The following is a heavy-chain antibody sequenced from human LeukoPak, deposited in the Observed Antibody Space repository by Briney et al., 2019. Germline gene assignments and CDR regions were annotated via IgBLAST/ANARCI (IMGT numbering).Heavy chain of an antibody. CDR2: IYTSGST. CDR1: GGPISNYY. J-gene: IGHJ4*02. V-gene: IGHV4-4*09. CDR3: ARHKGGRYSGSYLDY. Sequence: SETLSLTCTVSGGPISNYYWSWIRQPPGKGLEWIGYIYTSGSTNYNPSLKSRVTISVDTSKNQFSLKLSSVTAADTAVYYCARHKGGRYSGSYLDYWGQAILVTVSS. D-gene: IGHD1-26*01.